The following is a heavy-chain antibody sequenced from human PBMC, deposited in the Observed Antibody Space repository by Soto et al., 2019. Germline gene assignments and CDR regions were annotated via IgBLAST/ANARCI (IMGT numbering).Heavy chain of an antibody. V-gene: IGHV1-69*02. Sequence: QVQLVQSGAEVKKPGSSVKVSCTASEGTFNSYTISWVRQAPGQGLEWMGRVIPILGMADFAQKFQGRVMITADKSTRTAYMVLSRLRSDDTAIYYCATNYGSGSTHFDYWGQRTLVTVSS. CDR2: VIPILGMA. D-gene: IGHD3-10*01. CDR3: ATNYGSGSTHFDY. J-gene: IGHJ4*02. CDR1: EGTFNSYT.